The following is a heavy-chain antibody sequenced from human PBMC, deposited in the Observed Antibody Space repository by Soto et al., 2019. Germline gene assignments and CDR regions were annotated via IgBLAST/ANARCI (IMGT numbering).Heavy chain of an antibody. CDR3: ARVGATYYYDSSGYYYGPDAFDI. Sequence: ASVKVSCKASGYTFTSYGISWVRQAPGQGLEWMGWISAYNGNTNYAQKLQGRVTVTTDTSTSTAYMELRSLRSDDTAVYYCARVGATYYYDSSGYYYGPDAFDIWGQGTMVTVSS. CDR2: ISAYNGNT. CDR1: GYTFTSYG. J-gene: IGHJ3*02. V-gene: IGHV1-18*01. D-gene: IGHD3-22*01.